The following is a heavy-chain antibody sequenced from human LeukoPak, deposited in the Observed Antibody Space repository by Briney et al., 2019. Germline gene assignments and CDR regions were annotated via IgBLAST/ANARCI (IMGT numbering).Heavy chain of an antibody. CDR1: GFILTNYW. D-gene: IGHD3-10*01. Sequence: GGSLRLSCAASGFILTNYWMSWVRQAPGKGLEWVANIKEDASEKYYVDSVKGRFTISRDNAKNSLYLQMTSLRAEDTAVYYCARGVKVRGVNYYGMDVWGQGTTVTVSS. CDR3: ARGVKVRGVNYYGMDV. V-gene: IGHV3-7*01. J-gene: IGHJ6*02. CDR2: IKEDASEK.